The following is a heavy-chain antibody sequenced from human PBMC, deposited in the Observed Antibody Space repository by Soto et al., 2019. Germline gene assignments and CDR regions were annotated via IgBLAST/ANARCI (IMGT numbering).Heavy chain of an antibody. V-gene: IGHV1-58*01. CDR3: ATGKGDSYGYGNY. D-gene: IGHD5-18*01. J-gene: IGHJ4*02. Sequence: GASVKVSCKASGFTFTNSAVQWVRQARGQRLEWIGWIVVGSGNTNYAQKFQERVTTTRDMSTTTAYMELSSLTSEDTGVYYCATGKGDSYGYGNYWGQGTLVTVS. CDR1: GFTFTNSA. CDR2: IVVGSGNT.